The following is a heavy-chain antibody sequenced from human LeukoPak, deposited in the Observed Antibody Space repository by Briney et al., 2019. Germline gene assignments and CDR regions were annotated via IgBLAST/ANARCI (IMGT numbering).Heavy chain of an antibody. Sequence: SETLSLTCAVYGGSFSGYYWSWIRQPPGKGLEWIGEINHSGSTNYNPSLKSRVTISVDTSKNQFSLKLSSVTAADTAVYYCARAPFLEWLRTGYYYYYYMDVWGKGTTVTVSS. CDR2: INHSGST. V-gene: IGHV4-34*01. J-gene: IGHJ6*03. CDR3: ARAPFLEWLRTGYYYYYYMDV. CDR1: GGSFSGYY. D-gene: IGHD3-3*02.